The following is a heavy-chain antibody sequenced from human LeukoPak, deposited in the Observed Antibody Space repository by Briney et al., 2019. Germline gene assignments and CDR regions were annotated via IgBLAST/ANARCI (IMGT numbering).Heavy chain of an antibody. CDR3: ARATDASSGYFWFDP. CDR1: GGSISGYY. Sequence: SETLSRTCSVSGGSISGYYWSWIRQSPGKGLEWIAYIYYSGSTNYNPSLKSRVTISVDTSKNQFSLKLSSVTAADTAMYYCARATDASSGYFWFDPWGQGTLVTVSS. D-gene: IGHD3-22*01. CDR2: IYYSGST. V-gene: IGHV4-59*01. J-gene: IGHJ5*02.